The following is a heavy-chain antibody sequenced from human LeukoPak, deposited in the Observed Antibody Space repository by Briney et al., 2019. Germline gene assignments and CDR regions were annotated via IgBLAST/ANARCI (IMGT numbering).Heavy chain of an antibody. CDR2: IYFTGTT. D-gene: IGHD3-16*01. J-gene: IGHJ5*02. Sequence: SETLSLTWTVSGGSISSYDWSWIRQSPGRGLEWIGYIYFTGTTSYNPSLKSRVTISIDTSKNQFSLKVTSVTAADTAVYYCARGGGWFDTWGQGTLVTVSS. CDR3: ARGGGWFDT. V-gene: IGHV4-59*01. CDR1: GGSISSYD.